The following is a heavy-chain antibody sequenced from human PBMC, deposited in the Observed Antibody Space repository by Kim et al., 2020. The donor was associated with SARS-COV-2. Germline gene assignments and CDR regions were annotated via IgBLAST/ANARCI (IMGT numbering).Heavy chain of an antibody. CDR3: AIPCRDGYNSDY. Sequence: NYNPSLKSRVTISVDTSKNQFSLKLSSVTAADTAVYYWAIPCRDGYNSDYWGQGTLVTVSS. D-gene: IGHD5-12*01. J-gene: IGHJ4*02. V-gene: IGHV4-34*01.